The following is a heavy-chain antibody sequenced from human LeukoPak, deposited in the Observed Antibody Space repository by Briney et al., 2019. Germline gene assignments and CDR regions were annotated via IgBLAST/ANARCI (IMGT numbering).Heavy chain of an antibody. CDR1: GFTFDDYA. J-gene: IGHJ6*02. Sequence: GGSLRLSCAASGFTFDDYAMHWVRQAPGKGLEWVSGISWNSGSIGYADSVKGRFTISRDNAKNSLYLQMNSLRAEDTALYYCAKEKSRYYYYGMDVWGQGTTVTVSS. V-gene: IGHV3-9*01. CDR3: AKEKSRYYYYGMDV. CDR2: ISWNSGSI.